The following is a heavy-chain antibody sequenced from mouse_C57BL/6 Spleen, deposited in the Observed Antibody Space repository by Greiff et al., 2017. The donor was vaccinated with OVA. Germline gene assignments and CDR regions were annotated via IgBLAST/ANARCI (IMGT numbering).Heavy chain of an antibody. CDR2: IDPEDGDN. D-gene: IGHD3-2*02. CDR1: GFNIKDYY. V-gene: IGHV14-1*01. CDR3: TTGTAQAIAWFAY. J-gene: IGHJ3*01. Sequence: VQLQQSGAELVRPGASVKLSCTASGFNIKDYYMHWVKQRPEQGLEWIGRIDPEDGDNEYAPKFQGKATMTADTSSNTAYLQLSSLTSEDTAVYYCTTGTAQAIAWFAYWGQGTLVTVSA.